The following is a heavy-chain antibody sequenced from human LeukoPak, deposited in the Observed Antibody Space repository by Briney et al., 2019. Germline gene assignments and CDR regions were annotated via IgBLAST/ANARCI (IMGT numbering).Heavy chain of an antibody. CDR1: GYTSTGYY. D-gene: IGHD3-9*01. CDR2: INPNSGGT. V-gene: IGHV1-2*02. CDR3: ARPYYDILTGYYYGMDV. J-gene: IGHJ6*02. Sequence: ASVKVSCKASGYTSTGYYMHWVRQAPGQGLEWMGWINPNSGGTNYAQKFQGRVTMTRDTSISTAYMELSRLRSDDTAVYYCARPYYDILTGYYYGMDVWGQGTTVTVSS.